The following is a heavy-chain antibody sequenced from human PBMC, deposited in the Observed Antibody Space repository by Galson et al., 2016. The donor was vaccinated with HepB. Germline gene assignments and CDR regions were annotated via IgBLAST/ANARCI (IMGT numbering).Heavy chain of an antibody. J-gene: IGHJ3*02. CDR3: SRYSSGWYDAFDI. D-gene: IGHD6-19*01. Sequence: SETLSLTCTVSGGSIRSYYWSWVRQPPGKGLEWIGYIYYNGSTNYNPSLKSRVTISVDTSKTQFSLRLSSVTAAATAVYYCSRYSSGWYDAFDIWGQGTMVAVT. V-gene: IGHV4-59*01. CDR1: GGSIRSYY. CDR2: IYYNGST.